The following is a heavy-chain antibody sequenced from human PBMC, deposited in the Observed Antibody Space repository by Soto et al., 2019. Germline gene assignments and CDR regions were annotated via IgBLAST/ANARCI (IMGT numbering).Heavy chain of an antibody. J-gene: IGHJ4*02. V-gene: IGHV1-3*01. D-gene: IGHD6-19*01. Sequence: ASVKVSCKASGYTFTSYAMHWVRQAPGQRLEWMGWINAGNGNTKYSQKLQGRVTITRDTSASTAYMELSSLRSDDTAVYYCAGDLHSSGWSNFDYWGQGTLVTVSS. CDR3: AGDLHSSGWSNFDY. CDR2: INAGNGNT. CDR1: GYTFTSYA.